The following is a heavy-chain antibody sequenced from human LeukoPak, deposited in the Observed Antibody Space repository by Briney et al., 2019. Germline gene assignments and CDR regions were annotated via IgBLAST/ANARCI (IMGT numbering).Heavy chain of an antibody. CDR1: GFTVSRNY. V-gene: IGHV3-53*01. J-gene: IGHJ6*02. CDR3: ARDGGSSTKEPTGGYYYGMDV. Sequence: GGSLRLSCAASGFTVSRNYMSWVRQAPGKGLEWVSLTYSDGSTSYTESVKGRFTISRDNSKNTLSLQLNSLRAEDTAVYYCARDGGSSTKEPTGGYYYGMDVWGQGTTVTVFS. CDR2: TYSDGST. D-gene: IGHD1-1*01.